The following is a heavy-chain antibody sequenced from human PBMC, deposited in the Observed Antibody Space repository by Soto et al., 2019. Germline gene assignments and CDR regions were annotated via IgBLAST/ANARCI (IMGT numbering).Heavy chain of an antibody. V-gene: IGHV1-3*01. CDR3: ARDLYYYDSSGYYYYDAFDI. CDR1: GSTFTSSA. D-gene: IGHD3-22*01. Sequence: ASVKVSCKASGSTFTSSAMHWVRQAPGQRLEWMGWINAGNGNTKYSQKFQGRVTITRDTSASTAYMELSSLRSEDTAVYYCARDLYYYDSSGYYYYDAFDIWGQGKMVTVSS. J-gene: IGHJ3*02. CDR2: INAGNGNT.